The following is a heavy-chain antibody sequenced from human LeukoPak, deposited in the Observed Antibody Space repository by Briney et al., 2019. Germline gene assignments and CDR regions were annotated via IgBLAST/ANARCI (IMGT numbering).Heavy chain of an antibody. V-gene: IGHV1-46*01. D-gene: IGHD3-22*01. Sequence: GASVKVSCKASGYIFINYWMYWVRQAPGQGLEWMGLINPSGGNTNFAQNFQGRVTMTRDMSSSTVYMELSRLRSEDTAVYYCARGPHLRTYDSSSPSAVDFWGQGTMVTASS. CDR2: INPSGGNT. J-gene: IGHJ3*01. CDR1: GYIFINYW. CDR3: ARGPHLRTYDSSSPSAVDF.